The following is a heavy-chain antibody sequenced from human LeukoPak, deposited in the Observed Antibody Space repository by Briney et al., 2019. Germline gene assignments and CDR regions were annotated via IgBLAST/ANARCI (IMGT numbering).Heavy chain of an antibody. V-gene: IGHV4-34*01. CDR1: GGSFSGYY. CDR3: AGNIAARLDY. Sequence: SETLSLTCAVYGGSFSGYYWSWIRQPPGKGLEWIGEIDHSESTNYNPSLKSRVTISVDTSKNQFSLKLSSVTAADTAVYYCAGNIAARLDYWGQGTLVTVSS. CDR2: IDHSEST. D-gene: IGHD6-6*01. J-gene: IGHJ4*02.